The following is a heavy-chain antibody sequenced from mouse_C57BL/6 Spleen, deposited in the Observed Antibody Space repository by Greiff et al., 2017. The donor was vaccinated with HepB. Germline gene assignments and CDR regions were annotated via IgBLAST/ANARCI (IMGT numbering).Heavy chain of an antibody. D-gene: IGHD1-1*01. CDR1: GYAFSSSW. Sequence: QVQLKESGPELVKPGASVKISCKASGYAFSSSWMNWVKQRPGKGLEWIGRIYPGDGDTNYNEKFKGKATLTADKSSSTDYMQLSSLTSEDSAVYFCAGTDYYYGSNDMGYWGQGTSVTVSS. CDR2: IYPGDGDT. V-gene: IGHV1-82*01. CDR3: AGTDYYYGSNDMGY. J-gene: IGHJ4*01.